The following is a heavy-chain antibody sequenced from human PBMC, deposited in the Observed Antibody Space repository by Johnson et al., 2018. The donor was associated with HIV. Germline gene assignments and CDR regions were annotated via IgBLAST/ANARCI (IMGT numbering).Heavy chain of an antibody. Sequence: VQLVESGGGVVRPGGSLRLSCVASGFTFDDYGMSWVRQAPGKGLEWVSGINWNGGSTTYAVSVKGRFTISRDNAKNSLYLPMNSLRAEDTALFYCARDISRWRVAATPRAFDIWGQGTMVTVSS. V-gene: IGHV3-20*04. CDR2: INWNGGST. D-gene: IGHD2-15*01. J-gene: IGHJ3*02. CDR3: ARDISRWRVAATPRAFDI. CDR1: GFTFDDYG.